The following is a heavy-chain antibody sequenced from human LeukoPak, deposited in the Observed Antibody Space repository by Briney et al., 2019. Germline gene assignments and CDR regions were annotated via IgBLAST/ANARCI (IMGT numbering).Heavy chain of an antibody. Sequence: RGSLRLSCAASGFTFSSYGMHWVRQAPGKGLEWVSFIRYDGSNKYYADSVKGRFTISRDNSKNTLYLQMNSLRAEDTAVYYCAKIADPRLEIVATIRNAFDIWGQGTMVTVSS. V-gene: IGHV3-30*02. J-gene: IGHJ3*02. CDR1: GFTFSSYG. CDR2: IRYDGSNK. D-gene: IGHD5-12*01. CDR3: AKIADPRLEIVATIRNAFDI.